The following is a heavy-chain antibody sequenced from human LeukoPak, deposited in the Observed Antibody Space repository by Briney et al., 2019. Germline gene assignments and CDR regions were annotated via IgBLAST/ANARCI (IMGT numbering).Heavy chain of an antibody. CDR3: ARGYSSSWSRYYFDY. V-gene: IGHV4-4*07. CDR1: GGSLSSYY. Sequence: PSETLSLTCTVSGGSLSSYYWTWLRQPAGKGLEWIGRIYTSGSTNYNPSLTSRVTMSVDASKNQFSLKLSSVTAADTAVYYCARGYSSSWSRYYFDYWGQGTLVTVSS. J-gene: IGHJ4*02. CDR2: IYTSGST. D-gene: IGHD6-13*01.